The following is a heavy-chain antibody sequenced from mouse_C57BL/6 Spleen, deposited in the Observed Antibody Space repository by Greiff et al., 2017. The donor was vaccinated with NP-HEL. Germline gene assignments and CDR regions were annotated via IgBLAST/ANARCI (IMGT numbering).Heavy chain of an antibody. Sequence: QVQLQQSGAELVRPGASVTLSCKASGYTFTDYEMHWVKQTPVHGLEWIGAIDPETGGTAYNQKFKGKAILTADKSSSTAYMELRSLTSEDSAVYYCTRLDGNYPYYYAMDYWGQGTSVTVSS. CDR1: GYTFTDYE. J-gene: IGHJ4*01. CDR2: IDPETGGT. CDR3: TRLDGNYPYYYAMDY. V-gene: IGHV1-15*01. D-gene: IGHD2-1*01.